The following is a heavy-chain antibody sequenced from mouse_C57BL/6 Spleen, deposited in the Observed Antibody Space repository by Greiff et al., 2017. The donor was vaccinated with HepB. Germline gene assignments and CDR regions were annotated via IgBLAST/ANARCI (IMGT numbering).Heavy chain of an antibody. J-gene: IGHJ4*01. CDR1: GYSITSGYY. D-gene: IGHD1-1*01. V-gene: IGHV3-6*01. CDR3: ARDQGTTVVARAMDY. CDR2: ISYDGSN. Sequence: EVQLQQSGPGLVKPSQSLSLTCSVTGYSITSGYYWNWIRQFPGNKLEWMGYISYDGSNNYNPSLKNRISITRDTSKNQFFLKLNSVTTEDTATYYCARDQGTTVVARAMDYWGQGTSVTVSS.